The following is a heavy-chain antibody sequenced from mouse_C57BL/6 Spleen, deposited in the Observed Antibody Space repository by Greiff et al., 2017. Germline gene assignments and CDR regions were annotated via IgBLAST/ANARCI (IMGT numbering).Heavy chain of an antibody. V-gene: IGHV1-55*01. CDR2: ISPGSGRT. CDR3: ARGITTVVTPYFDY. J-gene: IGHJ2*01. D-gene: IGHD1-1*01. Sequence: QVQLQQPGAELVKPGASVKMSCKASGYTFTSYWITWVKQRPGQGLEWIGDISPGSGRTNYNEKFKSKATLTVDTSSSTAYMQLSSLTSEDTAVKYCARGITTVVTPYFDYWGKGTTLTVSS. CDR1: GYTFTSYW.